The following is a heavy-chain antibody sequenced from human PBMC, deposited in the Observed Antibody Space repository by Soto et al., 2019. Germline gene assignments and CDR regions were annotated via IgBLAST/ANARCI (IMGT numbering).Heavy chain of an antibody. D-gene: IGHD2-2*01. CDR2: INPNGDTT. CDR1: GYTFSNYY. CDR3: AREGATAAKMFDY. V-gene: IGHV1-46*01. Sequence: QVQLVQSGAEVKNPGASVKVSCKASGYTFSNYYMHWVRQAPGQGLEWMGGINPNGDTTYYAQKFLGRLTVTRDTSTSTVYMELSSRRSDDTAVYYCAREGATAAKMFDYWGQGTLVTVSS. J-gene: IGHJ4*02.